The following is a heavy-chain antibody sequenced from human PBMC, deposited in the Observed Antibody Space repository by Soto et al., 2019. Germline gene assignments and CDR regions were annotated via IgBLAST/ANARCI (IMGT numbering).Heavy chain of an antibody. D-gene: IGHD3-22*01. CDR2: IYWDDDK. J-gene: IGHJ3*02. Sequence: QITLKESGPTLVKPTQTLTLTCTFSGFSLSTTGVCVGWIRQPPGKALEWLALIYWDDDKRYSPSLKSRLTITKDTSKNQVVLTMTNMDPVDTATYYCAHRRGNPCYYDSGGAFDIWGQGTMVTVSS. CDR1: GFSLSTTGVC. V-gene: IGHV2-5*02. CDR3: AHRRGNPCYYDSGGAFDI.